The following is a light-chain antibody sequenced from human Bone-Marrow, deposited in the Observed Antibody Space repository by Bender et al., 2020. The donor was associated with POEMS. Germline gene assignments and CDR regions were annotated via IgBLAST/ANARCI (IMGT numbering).Light chain of an antibody. CDR1: TSDVGGYNY. CDR3: SSYTNTNSLV. CDR2: DVS. Sequence: QSALTQPASVSGSPGQSITISCSGTTSDVGGYNYVSWYQHHPGKAPKLMIYDVSSRPSGVSNRFSGSKSGNTASLTISGLQAEDEADYYCSSYTNTNSLVFGGGTRLTVL. V-gene: IGLV2-14*03. J-gene: IGLJ2*01.